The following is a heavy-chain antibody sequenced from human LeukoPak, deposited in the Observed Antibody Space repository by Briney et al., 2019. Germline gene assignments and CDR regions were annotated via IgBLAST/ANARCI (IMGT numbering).Heavy chain of an antibody. V-gene: IGHV1-3*01. Sequence: ASVTVSFKASGYTFTSYAMHWVRQAPGQRLEWMGWINAGNGNTKYSQKFQGRVTITRDTSASTAYMELSSLRSEDTAVYYCARDQVADRLDYWGQGTLVTVSS. CDR2: INAGNGNT. D-gene: IGHD5-12*01. CDR3: ARDQVADRLDY. J-gene: IGHJ4*02. CDR1: GYTFTSYA.